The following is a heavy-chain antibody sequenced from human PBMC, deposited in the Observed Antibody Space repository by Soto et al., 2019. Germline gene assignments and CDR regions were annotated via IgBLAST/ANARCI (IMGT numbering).Heavy chain of an antibody. Sequence: QVQLQESGPGLVKPSQTLSLTCTVSGVSISSGGYYWSWIRQHPGKGLEWIGYIYYSGDTYYNPSLKSRITISIDTSNNQCSLKLSSVTAADTAVYYCARDNHDYGLGRLDPWGQGTLVTVSS. J-gene: IGHJ5*02. V-gene: IGHV4-31*03. CDR1: GVSISSGGYY. D-gene: IGHD3-10*01. CDR2: IYYSGDT. CDR3: ARDNHDYGLGRLDP.